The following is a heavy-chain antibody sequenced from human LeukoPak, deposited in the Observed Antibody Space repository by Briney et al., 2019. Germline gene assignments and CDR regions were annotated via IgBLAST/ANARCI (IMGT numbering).Heavy chain of an antibody. CDR3: ARGEDSGYDLRYYYYYMDV. CDR2: ISSSSSYI. J-gene: IGHJ6*03. Sequence: GGSLRLSCAASGFAFSSYSMNWVRQAPGKGLEWVSSISSSSSYIYYADSVKGRFTISRDNAKNSLYLQMNSLRAEDTAVYYCARGEDSGYDLRYYYYYMDVWGKGTPVTVSS. D-gene: IGHD5-12*01. V-gene: IGHV3-21*01. CDR1: GFAFSSYS.